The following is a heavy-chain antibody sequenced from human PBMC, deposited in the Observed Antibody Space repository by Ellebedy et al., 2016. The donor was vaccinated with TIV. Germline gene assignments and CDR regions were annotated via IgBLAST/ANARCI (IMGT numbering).Heavy chain of an antibody. J-gene: IGHJ6*02. Sequence: ASVKVSCXASGYTFTSYGISWVRQAPGQGLEWMGWISAYNGNTNYAQKLQGRVTMTTDTSTSTAYMELRSLRSDDTAVYYCARDSVVVVGDSYYGMDVWGQGTTVTVSS. CDR1: GYTFTSYG. D-gene: IGHD2-15*01. V-gene: IGHV1-18*04. CDR2: ISAYNGNT. CDR3: ARDSVVVVGDSYYGMDV.